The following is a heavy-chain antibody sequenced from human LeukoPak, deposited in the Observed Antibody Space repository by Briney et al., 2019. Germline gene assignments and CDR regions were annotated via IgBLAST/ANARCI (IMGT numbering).Heavy chain of an antibody. D-gene: IGHD3-10*01. Sequence: SETLSLTCTVSGGSISSHYWSWIRQPAGKGLEWIGRIYTSGSTNYNPSLKSRVTMSVDTSKNQFSLKLSSVTAADTAVYYCAREHYYGSGSYYNYYYGMDVWGQGTTVTVSS. CDR3: AREHYYGSGSYYNYYYGMDV. CDR1: GGSISSHY. CDR2: IYTSGST. V-gene: IGHV4-4*07. J-gene: IGHJ6*02.